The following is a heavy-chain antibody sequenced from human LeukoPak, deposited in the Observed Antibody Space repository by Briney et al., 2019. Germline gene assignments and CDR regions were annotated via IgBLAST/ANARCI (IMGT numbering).Heavy chain of an antibody. J-gene: IGHJ4*02. CDR3: ARDGASRYSYGLYYFDY. CDR2: IKQDGSEK. Sequence: WIRQAPGKGLEWVANIKQDGSEKYYVDSVKGRFTISRDNAKNSLYLQMNSLRAEDTAVYYCARDGASRYSYGLYYFDYWGQGTLVTVSS. D-gene: IGHD5-18*01. V-gene: IGHV3-7*03.